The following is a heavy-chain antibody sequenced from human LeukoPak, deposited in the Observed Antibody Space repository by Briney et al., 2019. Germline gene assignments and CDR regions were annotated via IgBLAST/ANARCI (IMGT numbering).Heavy chain of an antibody. Sequence: SGTLSLTCTVSGGSISSSSYYWGWIRQPPGKGLEWIGSIYYSGSTYYNPSLKSRVTISVDTSKNQFSLKLSSVTAADTAVYYCARRKTGYSSGWYEAFDYWGQGTLVTVSS. V-gene: IGHV4-39*01. CDR2: IYYSGST. CDR3: ARRKTGYSSGWYEAFDY. CDR1: GGSISSSSYY. J-gene: IGHJ4*02. D-gene: IGHD6-19*01.